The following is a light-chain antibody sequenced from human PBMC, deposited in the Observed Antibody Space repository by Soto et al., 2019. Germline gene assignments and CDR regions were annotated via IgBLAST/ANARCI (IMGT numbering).Light chain of an antibody. J-gene: IGKJ5*01. CDR2: GAS. CDR1: QSVRNS. V-gene: IGKV3-15*01. CDR3: QQYNNWPPIT. Sequence: EIVLTQSPATLSLSPGERATLSCRASQSVRNSLAWYQQQPGQAPRPLIYGASTRATGIPARFSGSGSGTEFTLTISSLQSEDFAVYYCQQYNNWPPITFGQGTRLEIK.